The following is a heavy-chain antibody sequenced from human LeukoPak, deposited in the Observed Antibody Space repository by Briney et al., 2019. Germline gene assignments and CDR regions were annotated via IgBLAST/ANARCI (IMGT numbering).Heavy chain of an antibody. V-gene: IGHV4-34*01. CDR3: ARGAVRYPFSY. CDR2: INHSGST. Sequence: SETLSLTCAVYGGSFSGYYWSWIRQPPGKGLEWIGEINHSGSTNYNPSLKSRVTISVDTSKNQFSLKLSSVTAADTAVYYCARGAVRYPFSYWGQGTPVTVSS. D-gene: IGHD3-9*01. J-gene: IGHJ4*02. CDR1: GGSFSGYY.